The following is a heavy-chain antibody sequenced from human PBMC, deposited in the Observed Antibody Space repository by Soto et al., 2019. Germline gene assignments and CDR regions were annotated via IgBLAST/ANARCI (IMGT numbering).Heavy chain of an antibody. CDR3: AAAVTAYYYGSGSSPFDY. J-gene: IGHJ4*02. V-gene: IGHV1-58*02. CDR2: IVVGSGNT. D-gene: IGHD3-10*01. CDR1: GFTFTSSA. Sequence: ASVKVSCKASGFTFTSSAMQWVRQARGQRLEWIGWIVVGSGNTNYAQRFQERVTITRDMSTSTAYMELSSLRSEDTAVYYCAAAVTAYYYGSGSSPFDYWGQGTLVTVSS.